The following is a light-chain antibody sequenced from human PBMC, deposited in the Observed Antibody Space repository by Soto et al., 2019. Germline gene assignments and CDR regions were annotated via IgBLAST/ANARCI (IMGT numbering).Light chain of an antibody. Sequence: QAVLTQSPSASASLGASVKITCTLSSGYSTYAIAWHQQQPERGPRYLMKLNSDGSHYKGDGIPDRFSGSGSGAERYLTISSLQSEDEADYYCQTWGTGNVVFGGGTKLTVL. J-gene: IGLJ2*01. CDR3: QTWGTGNVV. CDR2: LNSDGSH. CDR1: SGYSTYA. V-gene: IGLV4-69*01.